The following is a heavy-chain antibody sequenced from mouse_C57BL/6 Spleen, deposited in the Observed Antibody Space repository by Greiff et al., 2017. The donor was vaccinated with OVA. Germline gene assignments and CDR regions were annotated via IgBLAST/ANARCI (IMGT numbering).Heavy chain of an antibody. Sequence: VKLVESGPELVKPGASVKISCKASGYAFSSSWMNWVKQRPGKGLEWIGRIYPGDGDTNYNGKFKGKATLTADKSSSTAYMQLSSLTSEDSAVYFCARSRVPYAMDYWGQGTSVTVSS. J-gene: IGHJ4*01. CDR2: IYPGDGDT. CDR3: ARSRVPYAMDY. V-gene: IGHV1-82*01. CDR1: GYAFSSSW.